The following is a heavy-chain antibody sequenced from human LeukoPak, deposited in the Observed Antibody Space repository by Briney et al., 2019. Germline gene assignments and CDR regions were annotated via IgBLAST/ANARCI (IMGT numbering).Heavy chain of an antibody. CDR1: GFPFSSYW. CDR2: ISYDTTSQ. J-gene: IGHJ6*02. Sequence: PGGSLRLSCVASGFPFSSYWMTWVRQAPGKGLEWVAVISYDTTSQYYSDSVKGRFTISRDHSKNTLYLQMNSLKGEDMAVYYCVKDFRSFEWPPRKGLDVWGQGTAVTVSS. CDR3: VKDFRSFEWPPRKGLDV. V-gene: IGHV3-30*18. D-gene: IGHD3-3*01.